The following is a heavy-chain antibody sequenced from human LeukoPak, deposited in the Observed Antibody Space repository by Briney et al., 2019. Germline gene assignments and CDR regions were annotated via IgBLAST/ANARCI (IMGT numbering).Heavy chain of an antibody. J-gene: IGHJ4*02. V-gene: IGHV3-33*01. CDR3: ASLLYDGVN. D-gene: IGHD2-8*01. CDR1: GFTFSTYG. CDR2: IWYDGSNK. Sequence: PGGSLGLSCAASGFTFSTYGMHWVRQAPGKGLEWVAVIWYDGSNKFYADSVKGRFTISRDNSNNTLYLQMNSLRAGDTAVYYCASLLYDGVNWGQGTLVTVSS.